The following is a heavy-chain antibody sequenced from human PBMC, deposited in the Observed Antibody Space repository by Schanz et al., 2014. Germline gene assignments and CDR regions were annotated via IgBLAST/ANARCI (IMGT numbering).Heavy chain of an antibody. J-gene: IGHJ2*01. CDR3: AKDLGVDCGDGCFNWYFDL. D-gene: IGHD2-21*02. CDR2: VSSRSDEI. V-gene: IGHV3-23*04. Sequence: EVQLVESGGGVVQPGGSLRLSCSASTFTFDHYAMTWVRQAPGKGLEWVAAVSSRSDEIKYADSVRGRFTISRDNSRSTMYLQMNSLRAEDTAVYFCAKDLGVDCGDGCFNWYFDLWGRGTLGTVSS. CDR1: TFTFDHYA.